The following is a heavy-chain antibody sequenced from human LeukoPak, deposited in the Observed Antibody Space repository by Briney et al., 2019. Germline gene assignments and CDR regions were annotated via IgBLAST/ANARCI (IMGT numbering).Heavy chain of an antibody. J-gene: IGHJ4*02. CDR2: ISGSGGST. CDR3: AKDLSLELVYPCFDY. Sequence: GGSLRLSCAASGFTFSSYAMSWVRQAPGKGLEWVSAISGSGGSTYYADSVKGRFTISRDNSKNTLYLQMNSLRAEDTAVYYCAKDLSLELVYPCFDYWGQGTLVTVSS. D-gene: IGHD1-26*01. CDR1: GFTFSSYA. V-gene: IGHV3-23*01.